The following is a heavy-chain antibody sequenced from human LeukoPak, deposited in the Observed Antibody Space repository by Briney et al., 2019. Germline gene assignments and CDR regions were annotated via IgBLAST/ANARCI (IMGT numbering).Heavy chain of an antibody. CDR1: GYTFSTYV. Sequence: ASVKVSCKASGYTFSTYVMHWVRQAPGQRLEWMGWINTGNGNTKYSQKFQGRVTITRDTSASTAYMELSSLRSENTAVYYCARGPPPSYGGNGYFDYWGQGTLVTVSS. J-gene: IGHJ4*02. V-gene: IGHV1-3*04. D-gene: IGHD4-23*01. CDR3: ARGPPPSYGGNGYFDY. CDR2: INTGNGNT.